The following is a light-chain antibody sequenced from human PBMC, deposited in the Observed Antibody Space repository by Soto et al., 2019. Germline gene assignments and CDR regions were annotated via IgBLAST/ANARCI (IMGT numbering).Light chain of an antibody. CDR1: QSISSW. CDR3: QQYNSYPT. J-gene: IGKJ1*01. Sequence: DIQMTPSPSTLSASVGDRVTITCRASQSISSWLAWYQQKPGKAPKLLIYKASSLESGVPSRFSGRGSGTEFTLTISSLHPDDFATYYCQQYNSYPTFGQGTKVEIK. V-gene: IGKV1-5*03. CDR2: KAS.